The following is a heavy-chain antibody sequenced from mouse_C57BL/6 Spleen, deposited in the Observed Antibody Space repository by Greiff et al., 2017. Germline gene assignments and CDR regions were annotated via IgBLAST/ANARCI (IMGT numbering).Heavy chain of an antibody. CDR2: INPSNGGT. D-gene: IGHD2-3*01. CDR3: ARVRRYDGYYGDY. J-gene: IGHJ2*01. V-gene: IGHV1-53*01. Sequence: QVQLQQPGTELVKPGASVKLSCKASGYTFTSYWMHWVKQRPGQGLEWIGNINPSNGGTNYNGKFKGKATLTADKYSSSAYMQLSSLTSEDSAVYFCARVRRYDGYYGDYWGQGTTLTVSS. CDR1: GYTFTSYW.